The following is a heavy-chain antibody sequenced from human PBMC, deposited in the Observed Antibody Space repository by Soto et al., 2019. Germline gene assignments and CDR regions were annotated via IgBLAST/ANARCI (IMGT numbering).Heavy chain of an antibody. D-gene: IGHD6-19*01. V-gene: IGHV3-11*01. CDR2: ISNSGSTI. CDR1: GFTFSGSY. J-gene: IGHJ4*02. CDR3: ARGRYSGGGPYYLDY. Sequence: QVQLVESGGGLVEPGGSLRLSCAASGFTFSGSYMNWIRQAPGKGLEWVSYISNSGSTIYNADSVKGRFTISRDNAKNSLSLQMNSLRAEDTAVYYCARGRYSGGGPYYLDYWGQGTLVTVSS.